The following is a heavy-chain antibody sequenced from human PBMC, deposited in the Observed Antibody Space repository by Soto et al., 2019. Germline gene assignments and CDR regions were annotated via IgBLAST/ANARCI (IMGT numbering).Heavy chain of an antibody. CDR3: AKQRGHYYAMDV. CDR1: GFTFTTYS. D-gene: IGHD1-26*01. J-gene: IGHJ6*01. CDR2: INSAGGST. Sequence: EVQLLECGGGLAPPGGSLRLSCAASGFTFTTYSMTWVRQAPGKGLEWVSVINSAGGSTFYADSVKGRFTISRDNFKNTLYLQMNSLRVEDTAVYYCAKQRGHYYAMDVW. V-gene: IGHV3-23*01.